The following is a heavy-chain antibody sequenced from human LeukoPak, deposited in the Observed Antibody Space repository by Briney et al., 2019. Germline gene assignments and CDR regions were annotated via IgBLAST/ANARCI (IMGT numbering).Heavy chain of an antibody. CDR3: ARVDYDYVWGSPYYFDY. CDR2: ISSSGRTV. D-gene: IGHD3-16*01. Sequence: GGSLRLSCAASGFTFSSFEMNWVRQAPGKGLEWVSYISSSGRTVYYADSVKGRFTISRDNAKNSLYLQMNSLRAEDTAVYYCARVDYDYVWGSPYYFDYWGQGTLVTVSS. CDR1: GFTFSSFE. V-gene: IGHV3-48*03. J-gene: IGHJ4*02.